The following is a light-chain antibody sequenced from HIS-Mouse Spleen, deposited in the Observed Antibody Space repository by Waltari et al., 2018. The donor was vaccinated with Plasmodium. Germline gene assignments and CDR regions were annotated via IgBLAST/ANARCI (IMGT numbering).Light chain of an antibody. CDR1: KLGDKY. Sequence: SYELPQPPSVSVSPGQTASITCSGDKLGDKYACWYQQKPGQPPVLVIYQDSKRPSGIPGRVSGSNSGNTATLTISGTQAMDEADYYCQAWDSSTAWVFGGGTKLTVL. V-gene: IGLV3-1*01. J-gene: IGLJ2*01. CDR2: QDS. CDR3: QAWDSSTAWV.